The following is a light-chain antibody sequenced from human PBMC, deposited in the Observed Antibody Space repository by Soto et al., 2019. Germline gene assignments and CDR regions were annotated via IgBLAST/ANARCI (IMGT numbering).Light chain of an antibody. J-gene: IGKJ1*01. CDR2: GAS. V-gene: IGKV3-15*01. CDR3: QQYNNWPET. CDR1: QTVASN. Sequence: EIVMTQSPASLSVSPGDGATLSCRASQTVASNLAWYQQKPGQGPRLLIHGASTRAAGVPARFSGSGSGTDFTLTISSLQSEDFAVYYCQQYNNWPETFGQGTKVEIK.